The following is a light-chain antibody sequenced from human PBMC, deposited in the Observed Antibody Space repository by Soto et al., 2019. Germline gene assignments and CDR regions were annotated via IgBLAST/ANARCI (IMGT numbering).Light chain of an antibody. Sequence: ETVLTQSPGTLSLSPGERATISCRASQSVSSNYLAWYQQKPGQAPRLLMYGTSNRVTGIPDRFSGSGSETDFTLTISRLEPEDFAVYYCQQYGNTLWTFGQGTKVEV. V-gene: IGKV3-20*01. CDR2: GTS. CDR1: QSVSSNY. CDR3: QQYGNTLWT. J-gene: IGKJ1*01.